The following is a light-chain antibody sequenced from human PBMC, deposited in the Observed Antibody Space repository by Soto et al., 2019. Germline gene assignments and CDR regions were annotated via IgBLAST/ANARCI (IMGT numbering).Light chain of an antibody. CDR2: HTT. CDR3: MLTYSGPWV. Sequence: QAVVTQEPSLTVSPGGTVTLTCGSSTGAVTSVHHPYWLQQKPGQAPRALIYHTTNTLSWTPARFSGSLLGGKAALTLSGAQPEDEALYYCMLTYSGPWVFGGGTKVTVL. J-gene: IGLJ3*02. CDR1: TGAVTSVHH. V-gene: IGLV7-46*01.